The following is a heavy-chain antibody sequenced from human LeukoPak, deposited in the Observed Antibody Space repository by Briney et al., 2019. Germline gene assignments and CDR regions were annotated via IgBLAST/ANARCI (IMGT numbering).Heavy chain of an antibody. CDR2: SNLHGTTV. Sequence: GGSLRLSCVVSGLSFSEYWMHWVRQAPGKGLVWVARSNLHGTTVDYAASVKGRFTISRDNANNTLFLQMNSLRAEDTAVYYCASAFTYVRLGDHWGQGTLVTVSS. CDR1: GLSFSEYW. V-gene: IGHV3-74*01. D-gene: IGHD3-16*01. J-gene: IGHJ4*02. CDR3: ASAFTYVRLGDH.